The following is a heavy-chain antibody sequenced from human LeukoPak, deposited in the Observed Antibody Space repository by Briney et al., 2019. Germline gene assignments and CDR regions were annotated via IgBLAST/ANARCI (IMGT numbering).Heavy chain of an antibody. CDR2: IYYSGST. V-gene: IGHV4-39*01. CDR3: ARPSGSYSRSFDP. Sequence: SETLSLTCTVSGGSISSSSYYWGWIRQPPGKGLEWIGSIYYSGSTYYNPSLKSRVTISVDTSKNQSSLKLSSVTAADTAVYYCARPSGSYSRSFDPWGQGTLVTVSS. J-gene: IGHJ5*02. CDR1: GGSISSSSYY. D-gene: IGHD1-26*01.